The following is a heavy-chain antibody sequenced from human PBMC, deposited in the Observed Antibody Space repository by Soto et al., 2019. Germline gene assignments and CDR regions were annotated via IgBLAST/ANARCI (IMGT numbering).Heavy chain of an antibody. Sequence: QVQLVQSGAEVKKPGSSVKVSCQASGGSFSGQAVSWVRQAPGQGLEWLGGIIPIFRTTNYARKFQGRLTITAEQSTGNASIGLTRLGSEDNAIYFLASRPHWGQGTLVTVSS. CDR3: ASRPH. V-gene: IGHV1-69*01. CDR2: IIPIFRTT. CDR1: GGSFSGQA. D-gene: IGHD6-6*01. J-gene: IGHJ1*01.